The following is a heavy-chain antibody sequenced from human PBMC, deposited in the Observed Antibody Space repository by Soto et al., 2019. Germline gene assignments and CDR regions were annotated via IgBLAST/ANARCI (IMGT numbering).Heavy chain of an antibody. Sequence: EVQLVESGGGLVEPGGSLRLSCAASGFTFNGAWMNWVRQGPGKGLEWVGRVKSKFDGGTIDYAAPVKGRFSISRDDSTSVVYLQINSLSTEYTAMYYCSADLPDWGAYAFDSWGQGVMVTVSS. CDR1: GFTFNGAW. CDR2: VKSKFDGGTI. V-gene: IGHV3-15*07. D-gene: IGHD3-16*01. J-gene: IGHJ4*02. CDR3: SADLPDWGAYAFDS.